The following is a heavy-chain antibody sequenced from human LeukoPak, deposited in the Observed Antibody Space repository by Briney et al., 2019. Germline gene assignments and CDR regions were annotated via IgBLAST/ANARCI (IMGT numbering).Heavy chain of an antibody. CDR2: IKEDGRER. Sequence: PGPSLRLSCAASGFPFSTYWMIWLRQAAGEGGEGVANIKEDGRERYYVDSVKGRLSIPRDNGRNSLYLQMNTLTAGHTAVYFCARDYWASEYWGQGTLVTVSS. CDR3: ARDYWASEY. V-gene: IGHV3-7*01. D-gene: IGHD2-8*02. J-gene: IGHJ4*02. CDR1: GFPFSTYW.